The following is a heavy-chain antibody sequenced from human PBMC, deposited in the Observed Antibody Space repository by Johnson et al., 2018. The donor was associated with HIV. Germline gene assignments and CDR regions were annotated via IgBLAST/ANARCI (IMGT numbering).Heavy chain of an antibody. J-gene: IGHJ3*02. V-gene: IGHV3-15*01. Sequence: NAWMTWVRQAPGKGLEWVGRIKSKTDGGTTDYVAPVKGRFTISRDDSKNTLYLEMNSLKTEDTAVYYCARPSGSGWSSDAFDIWGQGTMVTVSS. CDR1: NAW. CDR2: IKSKTDGGTT. D-gene: IGHD6-19*01. CDR3: ARPSGSGWSSDAFDI.